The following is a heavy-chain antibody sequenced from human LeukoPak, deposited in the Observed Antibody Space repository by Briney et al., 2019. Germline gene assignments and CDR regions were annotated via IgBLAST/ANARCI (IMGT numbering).Heavy chain of an antibody. CDR2: INTDGGTT. V-gene: IGHV3-74*01. CDR3: ARGPAANSGNYYVGDY. D-gene: IGHD1-26*01. Sequence: GWTLRLSCAASGFTFSSYGMSWVRQAPGKGLEWVWRINTDGGTTSYADSVKGRFTISRDNAKNTLYLEMNSLGAEDTAVYYCARGPAANSGNYYVGDYWGQGTLVTVSS. J-gene: IGHJ4*02. CDR1: GFTFSSYG.